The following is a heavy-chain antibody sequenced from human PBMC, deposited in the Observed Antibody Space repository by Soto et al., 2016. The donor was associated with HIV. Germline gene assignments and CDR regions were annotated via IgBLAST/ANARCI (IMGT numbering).Heavy chain of an antibody. J-gene: IGHJ4*02. D-gene: IGHD1-1*01. CDR1: GFTLNNYA. CDR2: ISGGGTGT. V-gene: IGHV3-23*01. Sequence: EVQLLESGGGLVQPGGSLRLSCVASGFTLNNYAMSWVRQAPGKGLQWVSTISGGGTGTFYADSVKGRFTISRDNSKNTLYLQMNSLRAEDTAMYYCVSWISNHFDYWGQGTLVTVSS. CDR3: VSWISNHFDY.